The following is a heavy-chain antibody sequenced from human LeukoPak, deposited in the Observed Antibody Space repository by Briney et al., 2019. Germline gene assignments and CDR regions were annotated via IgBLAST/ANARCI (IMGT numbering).Heavy chain of an antibody. CDR2: IKQDGSET. CDR3: AKASARYFDY. V-gene: IGHV3-7*01. Sequence: GGSLRLSCAASGFTFSNYWMSWVRQAPGKGLELVANIKQDGSETYYVDSVKGRFTISRDNAKNSLSLLMNSLRAEDTAVYYCAKASARYFDYWGQGALVTVSS. CDR1: GFTFSNYW. J-gene: IGHJ4*02.